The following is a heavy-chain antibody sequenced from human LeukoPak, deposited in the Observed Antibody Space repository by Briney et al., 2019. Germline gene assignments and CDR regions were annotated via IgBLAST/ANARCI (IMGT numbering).Heavy chain of an antibody. D-gene: IGHD3-3*01. CDR1: GFTFSSYS. J-gene: IGHJ3*02. CDR2: ISSSSSYI. Sequence: GGSLRLSCAASGFTFSSYSMNWLRQAPGKGLEWVSSISSSSSYIYYADSVKGRFTISRDNAKNSLYLQMNSLRAEDTAVYYCARDYRGGYDAFDIWGQGTMVTVSS. V-gene: IGHV3-21*01. CDR3: ARDYRGGYDAFDI.